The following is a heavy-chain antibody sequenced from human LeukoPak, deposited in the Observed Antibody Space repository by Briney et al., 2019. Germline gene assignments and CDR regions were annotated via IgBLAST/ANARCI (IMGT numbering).Heavy chain of an antibody. V-gene: IGHV3-30*03. CDR3: ARGARGSGWRVFDI. D-gene: IGHD6-19*01. J-gene: IGHJ3*02. CDR2: MSYDGSNE. CDR1: GFSFSSYW. Sequence: PGGSLRLSCTASGFSFSSYWMSWVRQPPGKGLEWVAVMSYDGSNEYYADSVKGRFTISRDNSKNTLYLQMNSLRAEDTAVYYCARGARGSGWRVFDIWGQGTMVTVSS.